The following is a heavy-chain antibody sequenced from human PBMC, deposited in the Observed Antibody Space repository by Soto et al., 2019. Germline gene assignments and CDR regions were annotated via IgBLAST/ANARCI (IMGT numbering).Heavy chain of an antibody. V-gene: IGHV2-70*11. CDR3: SRMGQYYDILTGYWSGYYFDY. D-gene: IGHD3-9*01. Sequence: SGPTLVNPTQTLTLTCTFSGFSLSTSGMCVSWIRQPPGKALEWLARIDWDDDKYYSTSLKTRLTISKDTSKNQVVLTMTNMDPVDTATYYCSRMGQYYDILTGYWSGYYFDYWGQGTLVTVSS. J-gene: IGHJ4*02. CDR2: IDWDDDK. CDR1: GFSLSTSGMC.